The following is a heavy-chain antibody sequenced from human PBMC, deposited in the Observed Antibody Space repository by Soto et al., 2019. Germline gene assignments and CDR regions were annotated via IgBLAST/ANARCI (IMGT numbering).Heavy chain of an antibody. CDR1: GFTFSSYA. CDR3: ARPVWRNDSNWGYVDL. Sequence: QVQLVESGGGVVQPGRSLRLSCAASGFTFSSYAMHLVRQAPGKGLEWVAVISYDGSNKYYADSVKGRFTISRDNYKNTVYLRRNSLRAEDTAVYYWARPVWRNDSNWGYVDLWGRGTLVTVSS. V-gene: IGHV3-30-3*01. D-gene: IGHD2-15*01. J-gene: IGHJ2*01. CDR2: ISYDGSNK.